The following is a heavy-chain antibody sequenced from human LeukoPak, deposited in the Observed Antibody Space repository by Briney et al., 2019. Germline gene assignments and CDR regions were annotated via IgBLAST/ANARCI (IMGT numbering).Heavy chain of an antibody. CDR3: ARGDYGGNSMDY. D-gene: IGHD4-23*01. CDR2: ISYDGSNK. V-gene: IGHV3-30*03. Sequence: PGGSLRLSCAASGFTFSSYGMHWVRQAPGKGLEWVAVISYDGSNKYYADSVKGRFTISRDNSKNTLYLQMNSLRAEDTAVYYCARGDYGGNSMDYWGQGTLVTVSS. CDR1: GFTFSSYG. J-gene: IGHJ4*02.